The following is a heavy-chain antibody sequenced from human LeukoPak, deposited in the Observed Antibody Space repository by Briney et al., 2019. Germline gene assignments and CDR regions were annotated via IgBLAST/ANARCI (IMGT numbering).Heavy chain of an antibody. V-gene: IGHV3-21*01. Sequence: GGSLRLSCAASGFTFSSYGMHWVRQAPGKGLEWVSSISSSSSYIYYADSVKGRFTISRDNAKNSLYLQMNSLRAEDTAVYYCARDRMDTAMALPHYWGQGTLVTVSS. CDR2: ISSSSSYI. J-gene: IGHJ4*02. CDR1: GFTFSSYG. CDR3: ARDRMDTAMALPHY. D-gene: IGHD5-18*01.